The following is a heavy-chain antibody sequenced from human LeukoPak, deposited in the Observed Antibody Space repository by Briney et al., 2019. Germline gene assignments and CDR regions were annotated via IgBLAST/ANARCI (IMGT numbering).Heavy chain of an antibody. D-gene: IGHD5-18*01. CDR1: GFTFSSYS. Sequence: PGGSLRLSCAASGFTFSSYSMNWVRQAPGKGLEWVSSISSSSSYIYYADSVKGRFTISRDNAKNSLYLQMNSLRAEDTAVYHCARDSKIQLWLRIVDYYGMDVWGQGTTVTVSS. V-gene: IGHV3-21*04. J-gene: IGHJ6*02. CDR2: ISSSSSYI. CDR3: ARDSKIQLWLRIVDYYGMDV.